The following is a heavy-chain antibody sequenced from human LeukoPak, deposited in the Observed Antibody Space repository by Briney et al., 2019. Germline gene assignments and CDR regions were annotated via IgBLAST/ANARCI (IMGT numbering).Heavy chain of an antibody. CDR3: ARGPAYYYDSSGYPRRDNWFDP. CDR1: GGSISSSSYY. V-gene: IGHV4-39*07. Sequence: SETLSLTCTVSGGSISSSSYYWGWIRQPPGKGLEWIWSIYYSGSTYYNPSLKSRVTISVDTSKNQFSLKLSSVTAADTAVYYCARGPAYYYDSSGYPRRDNWFDPWGQGTLVTVSS. CDR2: IYYSGST. J-gene: IGHJ5*02. D-gene: IGHD3-22*01.